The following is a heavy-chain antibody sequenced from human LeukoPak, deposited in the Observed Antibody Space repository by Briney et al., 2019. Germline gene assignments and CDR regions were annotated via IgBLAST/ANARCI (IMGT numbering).Heavy chain of an antibody. CDR3: ARVGYGSGSWGWFDP. CDR2: IYYSGTT. J-gene: IGHJ5*02. Sequence: SETLSLSCTVSGGSISGFCWTWIRQSPGKGLEYIGYIYYSGTTDYNPTLKSRVSMSVDTSKNQFFLNLTSVTAADTAIYYCARVGYGSGSWGWFDPWGQGTLVTVSS. CDR1: GGSISGFC. V-gene: IGHV4-59*01. D-gene: IGHD3-10*01.